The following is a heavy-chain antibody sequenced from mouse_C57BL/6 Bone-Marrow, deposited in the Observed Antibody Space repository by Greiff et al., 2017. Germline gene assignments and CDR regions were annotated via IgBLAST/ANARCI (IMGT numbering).Heavy chain of an antibody. CDR2: IHPSDSDT. V-gene: IGHV1-74*01. J-gene: IGHJ3*01. CDR3: ATIYYDYSFAY. Sequence: VKLQQPGAELVKPGASVKVSCKASGYTFTSYWMHWVKQRPGQGLEWIGRIHPSDSDTNYNQKFKGKATLTVDKSSSTAYMQLSSLTSEDSAVYYCATIYYDYSFAYWGQGTLVTVSA. D-gene: IGHD2-4*01. CDR1: GYTFTSYW.